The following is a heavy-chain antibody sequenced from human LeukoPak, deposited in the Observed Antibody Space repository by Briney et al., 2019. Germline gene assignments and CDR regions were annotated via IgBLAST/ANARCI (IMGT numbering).Heavy chain of an antibody. CDR1: GFTFSDYY. V-gene: IGHV3-11*01. CDR3: AKDRSIGTYYTFDH. Sequence: PGESLRLSCAASGFTFSDYYMSWIRQAPGKGLEWVSYISSSGSTIYYADSVKGRFTVSRDNSKNSLYLQMNSLTAADTAVYYCAKDRSIGTYYTFDHWGQGTLVTVSS. CDR2: ISSSGSTI. D-gene: IGHD1-26*01. J-gene: IGHJ4*02.